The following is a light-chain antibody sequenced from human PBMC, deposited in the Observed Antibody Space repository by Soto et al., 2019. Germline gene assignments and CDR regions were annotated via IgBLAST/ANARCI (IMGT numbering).Light chain of an antibody. V-gene: IGLV1-47*01. Sequence: QSVLTQPPSASGTPGQRVTISCSGSSSNIGSNYVYWYQQLPGTAPKLLIYRNNQRPSGVPDRFSGSKSGTSASLAISGLRSEDEPDYYCAAWDDSLSGPVVFGGGTQLTVL. CDR1: SSNIGSNY. J-gene: IGLJ2*01. CDR2: RNN. CDR3: AAWDDSLSGPVV.